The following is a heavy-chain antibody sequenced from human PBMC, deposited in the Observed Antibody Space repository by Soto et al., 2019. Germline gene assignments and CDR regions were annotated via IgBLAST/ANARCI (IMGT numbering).Heavy chain of an antibody. J-gene: IGHJ4*02. CDR3: AKSRYYYDSSGYHYLVDY. CDR2: ISYDGSNK. V-gene: IGHV3-30*18. D-gene: IGHD3-22*01. CDR1: GFPFSSYG. Sequence: GGSLRLSCAASGFPFSSYGMHWVRQAPGKGLEWVAVISYDGSNKYYADSVKGRFTISRDNSKNTLYLQMNSLRAEDTAVYYCAKSRYYYDSSGYHYLVDYWGQGTLVTVSS.